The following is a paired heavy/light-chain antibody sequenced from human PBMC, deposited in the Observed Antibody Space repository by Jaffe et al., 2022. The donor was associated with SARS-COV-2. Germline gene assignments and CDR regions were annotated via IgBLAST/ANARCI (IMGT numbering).Light chain of an antibody. CDR2: WAS. V-gene: IGKV4-1*01. J-gene: IGKJ3*01. CDR1: QSVLYSSNNKNY. CDR3: QQYYTTPPT. Sequence: DIVMTQSPDSLAVSLGERATINCKSSQSVLYSSNNKNYLAWYQQKPGQPPKLLIYWASTRESGVPDRFSGSGSGTDFTLTISSLQAEDVAVYYCQQYYTTPPTFGPGTKVDIK.
Heavy chain of an antibody. D-gene: IGHD1-7*01. Sequence: QVQLVQSGAEVKKPGASVKVSCRASGYTFTSYYMHWVRQAPGQGLEWMGVINPSGGSTTYAQKLQGRVTMTRDTSTSTVYMELSSLRSEDTAVYYCVRGPLGGNYDYFDYWGQGTLVTVSS. J-gene: IGHJ4*02. V-gene: IGHV1-46*04. CDR2: INPSGGST. CDR3: VRGPLGGNYDYFDY. CDR1: GYTFTSYY.